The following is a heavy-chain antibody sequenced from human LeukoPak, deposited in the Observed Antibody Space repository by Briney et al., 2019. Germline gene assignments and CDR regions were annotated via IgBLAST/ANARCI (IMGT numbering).Heavy chain of an antibody. CDR3: AKDTRYHGSGTYATAAFDI. J-gene: IGHJ3*02. V-gene: IGHV3-30*02. CDR2: IWYDGSKT. D-gene: IGHD3-10*01. Sequence: GGSLRLSCAASGFISSNYGLHWVRQPQAPGPGLVSIIWYDGSKTYYADSVKGRFTISRDNSKNTLYVQMDSLRIEDAAVYYCAKDTRYHGSGTYATAAFDIWGQGTMVTVSS. CDR1: GFISSNYG.